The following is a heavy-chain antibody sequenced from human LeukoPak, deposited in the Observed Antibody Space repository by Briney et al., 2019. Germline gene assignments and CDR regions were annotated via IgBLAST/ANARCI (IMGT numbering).Heavy chain of an antibody. CDR3: ARMGTTVVKMGWYFDL. V-gene: IGHV3-21*01. D-gene: IGHD4-23*01. Sequence: PGGSLRLSCAASGFTFSSYSMNWVRQAPGKGLEWVSSISSSSSYIYYADSVKGRFTISRDNAKNSLYLQMNSLRAEDTAVYYCARMGTTVVKMGWYFDLWGRGTLVTVSS. J-gene: IGHJ2*01. CDR1: GFTFSSYS. CDR2: ISSSSSYI.